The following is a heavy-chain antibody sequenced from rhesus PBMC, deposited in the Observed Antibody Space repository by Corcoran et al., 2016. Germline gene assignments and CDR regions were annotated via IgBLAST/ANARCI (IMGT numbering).Heavy chain of an antibody. Sequence: QVQLQESGPGLVKPSETLSLTCAVSGGSISSKYWSWIRQRPGKGLEWMGRIYGSGGSTDYNPSLKSRVTISTDTSKNQFSLKLSSVTAADTAVYYCARGGRDDYGYYRLDYWGQGVLVTVSS. CDR1: GGSISSKY. D-gene: IGHD3-9*01. CDR3: ARGGRDDYGYYRLDY. J-gene: IGHJ4*01. CDR2: IYGSGGST. V-gene: IGHV4-160*01.